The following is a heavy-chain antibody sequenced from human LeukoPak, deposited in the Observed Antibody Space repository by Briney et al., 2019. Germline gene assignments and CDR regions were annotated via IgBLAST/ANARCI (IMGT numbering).Heavy chain of an antibody. CDR2: ISGSGGST. D-gene: IGHD6-6*01. Sequence: PGGSLRLSCAASGFTFSSYAMSWVRQAPGKGLEWVSAISGSGGSTYYADSVKGRFTISRDNSKNTLYLQMNSLRAEDTAVYYCAKVESLAARIYHYYMDVWGKGTTVTVSS. J-gene: IGHJ6*03. CDR1: GFTFSSYA. CDR3: AKVESLAARIYHYYMDV. V-gene: IGHV3-23*01.